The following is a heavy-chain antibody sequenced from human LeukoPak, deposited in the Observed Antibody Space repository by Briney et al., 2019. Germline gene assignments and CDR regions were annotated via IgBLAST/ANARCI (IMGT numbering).Heavy chain of an antibody. D-gene: IGHD1-26*01. V-gene: IGHV3-30-3*01. Sequence: GGSLRLSCAASGFTFNIYAMHWVRQAPGKGLEWVAVISYDGSKTYYADSVKGRFTISRDNSKNTLYLQMNSLRAEDTALYYCARTMYITGSSDFDYWGQGTLVTVSS. J-gene: IGHJ4*02. CDR1: GFTFNIYA. CDR3: ARTMYITGSSDFDY. CDR2: ISYDGSKT.